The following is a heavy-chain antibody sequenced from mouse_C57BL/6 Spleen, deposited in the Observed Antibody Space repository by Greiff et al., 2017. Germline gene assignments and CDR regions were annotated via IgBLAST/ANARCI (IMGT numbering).Heavy chain of an antibody. CDR2: ISDGGSYT. V-gene: IGHV5-4*01. CDR1: GFTFSSYA. CDR3: AREEGY. Sequence: EVNVVESGGGLVKPGGSLILSCAASGFTFSSYAMSWVRQTPEKRLEWVATISDGGSYTYYPDNVKGRFTISRDNATNNLYLQMSHLKSEDTAMYYCAREEGYWGQGTTLTVSS. J-gene: IGHJ2*01.